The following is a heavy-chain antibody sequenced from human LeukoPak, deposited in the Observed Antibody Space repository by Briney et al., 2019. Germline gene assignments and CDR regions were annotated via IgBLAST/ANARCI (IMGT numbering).Heavy chain of an antibody. D-gene: IGHD4-17*01. J-gene: IGHJ4*02. CDR1: GYTFTGYY. CDR2: INPSSGGT. V-gene: IGHV1-2*02. Sequence: VASVKVSCKASGYTFTGYYMHWVRQAPGQGLEWMGWINPSSGGTNYAQKFQGRVTLTRDTSISTACMELSRLRSDDTAVYYCARDWYYGDGYFDYWGQGTLVTVSS. CDR3: ARDWYYGDGYFDY.